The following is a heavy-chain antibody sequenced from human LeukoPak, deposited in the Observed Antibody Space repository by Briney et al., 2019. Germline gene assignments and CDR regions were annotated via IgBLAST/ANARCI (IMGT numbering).Heavy chain of an antibody. J-gene: IGHJ4*02. CDR2: IYYSGST. D-gene: IGHD1-26*01. CDR3: TSGSRRKGTYFDY. CDR1: GGSISSSSYY. V-gene: IGHV4-39*07. Sequence: SETLSLTCTVSGGSISSSSYYWGWIRQPPGKWLEWIGIIYYSGSTYYNPSLKSRVTISVDTSKNQFSLKLSSVTAADTAVYYCTSGSRRKGTYFDYWGQGTLVTVSS.